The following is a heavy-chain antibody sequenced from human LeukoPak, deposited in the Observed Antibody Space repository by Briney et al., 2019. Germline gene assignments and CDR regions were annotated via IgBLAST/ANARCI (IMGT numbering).Heavy chain of an antibody. D-gene: IGHD3-22*01. CDR2: ISISGGST. Sequence: GESLRLSCAASGISISSYAMSWVRQATGRGLEWVSGISISGGSTSYADSVKGRFTISRDNAKNSLYLQMNSLRAEDTAVYYCARDCHDSSGYYPDYWGQGTLVTVSS. V-gene: IGHV3-23*01. CDR3: ARDCHDSSGYYPDY. J-gene: IGHJ4*02. CDR1: GISISSYA.